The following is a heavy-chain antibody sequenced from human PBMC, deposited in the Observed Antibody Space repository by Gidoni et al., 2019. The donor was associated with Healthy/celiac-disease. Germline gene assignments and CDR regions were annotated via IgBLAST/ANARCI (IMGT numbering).Heavy chain of an antibody. D-gene: IGHD3-9*01. CDR2: ISWDGGSP. Sequence: EVQLVESGGVVVQPGGSLRLSCAASGFTFDDYTMHLVRQAPGTGLEWVSLISWDGGSPYYADSVKGRFTISRDNSKNSLYLQMNSLRTEDTALYYCAKDRYETGLNVLRYFDWSYKPGYGMDVWGQGTTVTVSS. CDR3: AKDRYETGLNVLRYFDWSYKPGYGMDV. J-gene: IGHJ6*02. V-gene: IGHV3-43*01. CDR1: GFTFDDYT.